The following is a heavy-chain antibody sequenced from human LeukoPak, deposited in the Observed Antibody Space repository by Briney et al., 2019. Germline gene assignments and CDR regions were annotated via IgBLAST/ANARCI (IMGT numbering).Heavy chain of an antibody. CDR3: ARVGVEWLVRYYFDY. CDR2: ISTSGGST. CDR1: GFTFNRYA. J-gene: IGHJ4*02. V-gene: IGHV3-64*01. Sequence: GGSLRLSCAPSGFTFNRYAMLWVRQAPGKGLECVSAISTSGGSTFYANSVKGRFTISRDNSKNTLYLQMGSLRAEDMAVYYCARVGVEWLVRYYFDYWGQGTLVTVPS. D-gene: IGHD6-19*01.